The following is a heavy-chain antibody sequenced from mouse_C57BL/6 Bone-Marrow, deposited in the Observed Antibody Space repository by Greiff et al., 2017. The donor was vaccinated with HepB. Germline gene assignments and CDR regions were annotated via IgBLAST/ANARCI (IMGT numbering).Heavy chain of an antibody. CDR2: ISSGSSTI. J-gene: IGHJ2*01. Sequence: EVQLQESGGGLVKPGGSLKLSCAASGFTFSDYGMHWVRQAPEKGLEWVAYISSGSSTIYYADTVKGRFTISRDNAKNTLFLQMTSLRSEDTAIYYGARTGRNYFDYWGKGTTLTVSS. D-gene: IGHD4-1*01. CDR3: ARTGRNYFDY. CDR1: GFTFSDYG. V-gene: IGHV5-17*01.